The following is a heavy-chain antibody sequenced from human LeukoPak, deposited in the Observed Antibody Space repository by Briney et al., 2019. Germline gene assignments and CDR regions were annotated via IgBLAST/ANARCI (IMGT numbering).Heavy chain of an antibody. V-gene: IGHV3-23*01. J-gene: IGHJ4*02. CDR3: AKGVVAGTKDPYYFDY. CDR1: GFTFSSYA. CDR2: ISGIGGST. D-gene: IGHD6-19*01. Sequence: GGSLRLSCAASGFTFSSYAMSWVRQAPGKGLEWVSAISGIGGSTYYADSVKGRFTISRDNSKNTLYLKMNSLRAEDTAVYYCAKGVVAGTKDPYYFDYWGQGTLVTVSS.